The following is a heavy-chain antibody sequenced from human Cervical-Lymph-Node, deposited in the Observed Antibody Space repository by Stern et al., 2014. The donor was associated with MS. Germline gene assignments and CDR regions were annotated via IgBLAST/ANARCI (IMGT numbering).Heavy chain of an antibody. Sequence: QVQLVESGPGLVKPSQTLSLTCTVSGGSISSGGYYWSWIRQHPGKGLEWIGYISYSGTTYYNPSLKSLVTISVDTSKNQFSLKLSSVTAADTAVYFCERSRMFYGSSGYYPAAFDIWGQGTMVTVSS. CDR2: ISYSGTT. J-gene: IGHJ3*02. D-gene: IGHD3-22*01. CDR3: ERSRMFYGSSGYYPAAFDI. CDR1: GGSISSGGYY. V-gene: IGHV4-31*01.